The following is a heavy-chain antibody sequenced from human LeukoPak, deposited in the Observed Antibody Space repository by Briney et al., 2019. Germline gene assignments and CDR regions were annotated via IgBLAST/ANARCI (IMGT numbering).Heavy chain of an antibody. J-gene: IGHJ4*02. CDR1: GYTFTSYG. V-gene: IGHV1-18*01. D-gene: IGHD2-8*01. Sequence: ASVKVSCKASGYTFTSYGISWVRQAPGQGLEWMGWISAYNGDTNYAQKLQGRVTITTDTSTSTAYMELRSLTSDDTAVYYCARQKGYCTNGVCYFLLYFDYWGQGTLVSV. CDR2: ISAYNGDT. CDR3: ARQKGYCTNGVCYFLLYFDY.